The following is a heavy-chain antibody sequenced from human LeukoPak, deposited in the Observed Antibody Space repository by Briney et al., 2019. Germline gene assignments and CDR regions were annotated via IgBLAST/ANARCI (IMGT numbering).Heavy chain of an antibody. J-gene: IGHJ4*02. V-gene: IGHV4-59*01. CDR3: VRGGSVNPALIDY. CDR1: GGSITTYY. D-gene: IGHD1-14*01. Sequence: PSETLSLTCTLSGGSITTYYWSWIRQPPGKGLEWIGYIYNSGSTKYNPSLGSRGTISEDTAKTQFSLKLTSETAADTAIFYCVRGGSVNPALIDYWGQGTLVTVSS. CDR2: IYNSGST.